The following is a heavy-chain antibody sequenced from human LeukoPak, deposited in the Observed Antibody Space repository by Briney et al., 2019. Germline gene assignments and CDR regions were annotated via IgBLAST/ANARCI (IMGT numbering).Heavy chain of an antibody. J-gene: IGHJ5*02. CDR1: GYTFTSYG. CDR3: ARLPAYCSSTSCYLIDP. Sequence: GASVKVSCKASGYTFTSYGISWVRQAPGQGLEWMGWISAYNGNTNYAQKLQGRVTMTTDTSTSTAYMELRSLRSDDTAVHYCARLPAYCSSTSCYLIDPWGQGTLVTVSS. V-gene: IGHV1-18*01. CDR2: ISAYNGNT. D-gene: IGHD2-2*01.